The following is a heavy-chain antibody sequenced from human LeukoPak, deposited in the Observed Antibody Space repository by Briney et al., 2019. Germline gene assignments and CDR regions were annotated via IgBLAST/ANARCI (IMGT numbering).Heavy chain of an antibody. V-gene: IGHV4-59*08. CDR2: ILYSGTI. D-gene: IGHD5-12*01. J-gene: IGHJ4*02. Sequence: SETLSLTCTVSGGSISSYYWSWIGQPPGKGLEWIGYILYSGTINSNPSLKRSVTISVDTCKQQISLELSFVTAADTAVYCCARMGGYSGYATHWGQGNLVTVSS. CDR1: GGSISSYY. CDR3: ARMGGYSGYATH.